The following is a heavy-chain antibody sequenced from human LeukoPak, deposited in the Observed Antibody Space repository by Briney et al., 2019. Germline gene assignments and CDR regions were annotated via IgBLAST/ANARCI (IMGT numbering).Heavy chain of an antibody. CDR1: GGSLSVYY. J-gene: IGHJ1*01. CDR3: ARHSKYYYDSSGSYVGYFQH. D-gene: IGHD3-22*01. V-gene: IGHV4-59*08. CDR2: IFYPRTT. Sequence: SVTLSLTCTVSGGSLSVYYWSWIPQPPGKGREWIGYIFYPRTTHYNPPPKSRVIISVAPSKNQFSLMLSSVTAADTAVYYCARHSKYYYDSSGSYVGYFQHWGQGTLGTSSS.